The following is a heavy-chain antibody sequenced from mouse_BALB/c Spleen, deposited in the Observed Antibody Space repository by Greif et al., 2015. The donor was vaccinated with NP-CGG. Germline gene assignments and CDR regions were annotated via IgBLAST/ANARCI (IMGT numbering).Heavy chain of an antibody. CDR1: GYTFSSYW. V-gene: IGHV1-9*01. CDR3: ARMGRGFAY. CDR2: ILPGSGST. J-gene: IGHJ3*01. D-gene: IGHD4-1*01. Sequence: VQLQQSGAELMKPGASVKISCKATGYTFSSYWIEWVKQRPGHGLEWVGEILPGSGSTNYNEKFKGKATFTADTSSNTAYMQLSSLTSEDSAVYYCARMGRGFAYWGQGTLVTVSA.